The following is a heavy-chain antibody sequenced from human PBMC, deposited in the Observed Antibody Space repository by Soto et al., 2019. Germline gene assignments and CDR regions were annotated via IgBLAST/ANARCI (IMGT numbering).Heavy chain of an antibody. CDR1: GFTFSTYG. CDR3: ARDGPLGYFDY. D-gene: IGHD6-13*01. Sequence: GGSLRLSCAASGFTFSTYGMHWVRQAPGKGLEWVSVIWYDGSKKYYADSVKGRFTISRDNSKNTLFLQVNSLTAEDTAVYYCARDGPLGYFDYWGQGTLVTVSS. CDR2: IWYDGSKK. J-gene: IGHJ4*02. V-gene: IGHV3-33*01.